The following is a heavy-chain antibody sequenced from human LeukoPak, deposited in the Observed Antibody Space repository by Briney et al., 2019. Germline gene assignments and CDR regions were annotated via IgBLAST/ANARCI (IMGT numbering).Heavy chain of an antibody. D-gene: IGHD2-15*01. J-gene: IGHJ4*02. CDR3: AKSGRRGYCSGGSRCSGSYFDY. CDR2: ISGSGGST. Sequence: GGSLRLSCAASGFTFSSYAMSWVRQAPGKGLEWVSAISGSGGSTYYADSVKGRFTISRDNSKNTLYLQMNSLRAEDTAVYYCAKSGRRGYCSGGSRCSGSYFDYWGQGTLVTVSS. CDR1: GFTFSSYA. V-gene: IGHV3-23*01.